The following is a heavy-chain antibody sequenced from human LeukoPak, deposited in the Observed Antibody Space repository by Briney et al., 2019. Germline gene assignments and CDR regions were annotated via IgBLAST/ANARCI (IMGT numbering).Heavy chain of an antibody. J-gene: IGHJ4*02. CDR3: AVGGRLRHFDY. Sequence: SVKVSCKASGGTFSSYAISWVRQAPGQGLEWMGGIIPIFGTANYAQKFQGRVTITADEPTSTAYMELSSLRSEDTAVYYCAVGGRLRHFDYWGQGTLVTVSS. D-gene: IGHD1-26*01. CDR2: IIPIFGTA. CDR1: GGTFSSYA. V-gene: IGHV1-69*13.